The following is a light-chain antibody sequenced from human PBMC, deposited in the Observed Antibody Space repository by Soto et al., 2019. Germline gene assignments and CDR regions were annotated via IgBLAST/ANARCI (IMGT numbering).Light chain of an antibody. Sequence: EIVLTQSPATLSLSPGDRATLSCGASQSVTNNYLAWYQQKPGLAPRLLIYGASTRATGIPARFSGSGSGTDFTLTISSLEPEDFAVYYCQQRSNWPPITFGQGTRLEIK. CDR3: QQRSNWPPIT. V-gene: IGKV3-11*01. CDR1: QSVTNNY. J-gene: IGKJ5*01. CDR2: GAS.